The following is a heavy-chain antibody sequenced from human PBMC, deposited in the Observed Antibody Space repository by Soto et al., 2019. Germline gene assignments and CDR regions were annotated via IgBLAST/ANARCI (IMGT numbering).Heavy chain of an antibody. CDR3: ARDLNGVDGLYYYYGMDV. Sequence: XLRLSCAASGLTFSSYAMHWVRQAPGKGLEWVAVISYDGSNKYYADSVKGRFTISRDNSKNTLYLQMNSLRAEDTAVYYCARDLNGVDGLYYYYGMDVWGQGTTVTASS. CDR2: ISYDGSNK. D-gene: IGHD5-12*01. V-gene: IGHV3-30-3*01. J-gene: IGHJ6*02. CDR1: GLTFSSYA.